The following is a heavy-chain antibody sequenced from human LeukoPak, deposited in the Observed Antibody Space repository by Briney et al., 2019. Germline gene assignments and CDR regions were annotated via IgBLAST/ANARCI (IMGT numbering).Heavy chain of an antibody. Sequence: PGGSLRLSCAASGFTFSSYEMNWVRQAPGKGLEWVSYISSSGSTIYYADSVKGRFTISRDNAKNSLYLQMNSLRAEDTAVYYCANEGGSAFDIWGQGTKVTVSS. D-gene: IGHD3-16*01. CDR3: ANEGGSAFDI. J-gene: IGHJ3*02. CDR2: ISSSGSTI. V-gene: IGHV3-48*03. CDR1: GFTFSSYE.